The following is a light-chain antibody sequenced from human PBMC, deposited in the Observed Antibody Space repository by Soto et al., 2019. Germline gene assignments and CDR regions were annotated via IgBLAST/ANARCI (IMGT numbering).Light chain of an antibody. Sequence: QSVLTQPRSVSGSPGQSVTISCTGTSSDVGGYNYVSWYQQHPGKAPKLMIYDVSKRPSGVPDRFPGSKSGNTASLTISGLQAEDEADYYCCSYAGSYYVFGTGTKVTVL. J-gene: IGLJ1*01. CDR2: DVS. V-gene: IGLV2-11*01. CDR1: SSDVGGYNY. CDR3: CSYAGSYYV.